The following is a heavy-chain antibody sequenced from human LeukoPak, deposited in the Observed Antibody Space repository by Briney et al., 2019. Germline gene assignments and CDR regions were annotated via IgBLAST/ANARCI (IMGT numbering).Heavy chain of an antibody. CDR2: IYYSGST. V-gene: IGHV4-31*03. CDR1: GGSISSGGYY. Sequence: PSETLSLTCTVSGGSISSGGYYWSWLLQHPGTGLEWIGYIYYSGSTYYNPSLKSRVTISVDTSKNQFSLKLSSVTAADTAVYYCARSLRYFDWLLSSSYYYYGMDVWGQGTTVTVSS. D-gene: IGHD3-9*01. CDR3: ARSLRYFDWLLSSSYYYYGMDV. J-gene: IGHJ6*02.